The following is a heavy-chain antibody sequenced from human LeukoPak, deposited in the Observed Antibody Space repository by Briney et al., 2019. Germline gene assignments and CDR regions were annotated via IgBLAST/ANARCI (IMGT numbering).Heavy chain of an antibody. D-gene: IGHD5-18*01. V-gene: IGHV1-18*01. Sequence: ASVKVSCKASGYSFNNYGINWVRQAPGQGLEWMGWISAYSGNTNYAQKLQGRVTMTTDTSTSTAYMELRSLRSDDTAVYYCARDPIYSYDQTDAFDIWGQGTVVTVSS. CDR1: GYSFNNYG. CDR2: ISAYSGNT. CDR3: ARDPIYSYDQTDAFDI. J-gene: IGHJ3*02.